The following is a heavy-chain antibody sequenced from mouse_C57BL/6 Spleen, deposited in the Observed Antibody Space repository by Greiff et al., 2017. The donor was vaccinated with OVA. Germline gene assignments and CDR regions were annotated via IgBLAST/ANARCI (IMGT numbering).Heavy chain of an antibody. J-gene: IGHJ4*01. V-gene: IGHV1-5*01. Sequence: EVQLQQSGTVLARPGASVKMSCKTSGYTFTSYWMHWVKQRPGQGLEWIGAIYPGNSDTSYNQKFKGKAKLTAVTSASTAYMALSSLTNEDSAVYYCTGLWLRQIAMDYWGQGTSVTVSS. CDR1: GYTFTSYW. D-gene: IGHD2-2*01. CDR2: IYPGNSDT. CDR3: TGLWLRQIAMDY.